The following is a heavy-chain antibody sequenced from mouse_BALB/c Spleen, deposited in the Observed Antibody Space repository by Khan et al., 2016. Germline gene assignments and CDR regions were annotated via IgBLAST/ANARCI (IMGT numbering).Heavy chain of an antibody. V-gene: IGHV1-80*01. CDR3: ARGGAYYTYGLGY. CDR2: IYPGDGDT. CDR1: GYAFSTYW. D-gene: IGHD2-12*01. Sequence: QVQLKESGAELVRPGSSVKISCKASGYAFSTYWMNWVKQRPGQGLEWIGQIYPGDGDTNYNGTFKGKATLTADKSSSTAYMQLSSLTSEDSAVYFCARGGAYYTYGLGYWGQGTTLTVSS. J-gene: IGHJ2*01.